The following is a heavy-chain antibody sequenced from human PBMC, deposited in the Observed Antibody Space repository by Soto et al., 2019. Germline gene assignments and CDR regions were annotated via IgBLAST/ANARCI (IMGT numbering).Heavy chain of an antibody. D-gene: IGHD5-18*01. CDR1: GFTFSSYG. J-gene: IGHJ6*02. V-gene: IGHV3-33*01. Sequence: GGSLRLSCAASGFTFSSYGMHWVRQAPGKGLEWVSVICYDGSNKYYADSVKGRFTISRDNSNNTLYMQMKSLRAEDTAVYYCARGIRGYRYGSYYYYYGMDXWGQGTTVTVS. CDR2: ICYDGSNK. CDR3: ARGIRGYRYGSYYYYYGMDX.